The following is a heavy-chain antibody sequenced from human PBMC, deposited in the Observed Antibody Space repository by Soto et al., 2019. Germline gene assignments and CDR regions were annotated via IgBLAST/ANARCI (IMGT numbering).Heavy chain of an antibody. J-gene: IGHJ5*02. D-gene: IGHD2-21*02. CDR1: GGTFSSYA. V-gene: IGHV1-69*13. CDR2: IIPIFGTA. CDR3: AGCRGDCSSPWSWFDP. Sequence: GASVKVSCKASGGTFSSYAISWVRQAPGQGLEWMGGIIPIFGTANYAQKFQGRVTITADESTSTAYMELSSLRSEDTAVYYCAGCRGDCSSPWSWFDPWGQGTLVTVSS.